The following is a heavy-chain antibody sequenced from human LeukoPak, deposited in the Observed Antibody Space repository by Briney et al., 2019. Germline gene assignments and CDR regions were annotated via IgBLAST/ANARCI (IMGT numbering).Heavy chain of an antibody. CDR3: ARVRGDYDFWSGSNWFDP. V-gene: IGHV1-8*01. Sequence: GAAVKVSCKASGYTFTSYDINWVRQATGQGLEWMGWMNPNSGNRGYAQKFQGRVTMTRNTSISTAYMELSSLRSEDTAVYYCARVRGDYDFWSGSNWFDPWGQGTLVTVSS. D-gene: IGHD3-3*01. CDR2: MNPNSGNR. J-gene: IGHJ5*02. CDR1: GYTFTSYD.